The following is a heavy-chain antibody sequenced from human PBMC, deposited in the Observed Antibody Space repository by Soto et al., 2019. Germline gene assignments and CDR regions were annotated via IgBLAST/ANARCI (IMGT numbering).Heavy chain of an antibody. Sequence: PWGSLRLSCAASGFTFSSYAMSWVRQAPGKGLEWVSVIRGSGDRTYYADSVKGRFTISRDNSKNTLYMQMNTLRAEDTAVYYCAKQQGPGTPYYYAMDVWGQGTTVTVSS. D-gene: IGHD1-1*01. V-gene: IGHV3-23*01. J-gene: IGHJ6*02. CDR2: IRGSGDRT. CDR1: GFTFSSYA. CDR3: AKQQGPGTPYYYAMDV.